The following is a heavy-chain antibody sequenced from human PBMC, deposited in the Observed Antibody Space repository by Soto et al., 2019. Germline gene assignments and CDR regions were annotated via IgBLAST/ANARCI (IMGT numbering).Heavy chain of an antibody. D-gene: IGHD3-22*01. J-gene: IGHJ4*02. CDR3: ARDTTYYYDSSGPI. CDR2: IYYTGST. CDR1: GGSISTYY. Sequence: SETLSLTCSVSGGSISTYYWSWIRQPPGKGLEWIGYIYYTGSTNYNPSLKSRVTMSVDTSKNQFSLKLSSVTAADTAVYYCARDTTYYYDSSGPIWGQGTLVTVSS. V-gene: IGHV4-59*12.